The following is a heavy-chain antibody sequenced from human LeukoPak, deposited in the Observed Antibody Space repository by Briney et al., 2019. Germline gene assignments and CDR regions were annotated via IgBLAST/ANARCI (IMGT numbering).Heavy chain of an antibody. D-gene: IGHD3-16*01. V-gene: IGHV3-13*01. J-gene: IGHJ4*02. Sequence: GGSLRLSCAASGFTFSRYDMHWVRQATGRGLVWVSAIGTAGNTFYPGSVKGRFTISRENAKNSLYLQMTSLRAGASAVYYIWGSLVGSFEYWGQEILVTVSS. CDR2: IGTAGNT. CDR1: GFTFSRYD. CDR3: WGSLVGSFEY.